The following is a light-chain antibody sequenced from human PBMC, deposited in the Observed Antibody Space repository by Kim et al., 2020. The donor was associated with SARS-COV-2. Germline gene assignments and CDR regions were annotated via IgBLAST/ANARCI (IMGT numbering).Light chain of an antibody. CDR3: QHRTNWLS. CDR1: QSVSTY. V-gene: IGKV3-11*01. J-gene: IGKJ4*01. CDR2: DAS. Sequence: SLAPGERATLSCRASQSVSTYLAWYQQKPGQAPRLLIYDASKRATGIPARFSGSGSGTGFTLTISSLEPEDFAVYYCQHRTNWLSFGGGTKVDIK.